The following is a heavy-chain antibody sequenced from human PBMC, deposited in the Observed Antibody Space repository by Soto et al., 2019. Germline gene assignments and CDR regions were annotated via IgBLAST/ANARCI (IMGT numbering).Heavy chain of an antibody. CDR3: AWIPMTITYYFDY. V-gene: IGHV1-69*02. CDR2: IIPILGIA. Sequence: QVRLVQSGAEVKKPGSSVKVSCKASGGTFSSYTISWVRQAPGQGLEWMGRIIPILGIANYAQKFQGRVTITADKSTSTAYMELSSLRSEDTAVYYCAWIPMTITYYFDYWGQGTLVTVSS. CDR1: GGTFSSYT. J-gene: IGHJ4*02. D-gene: IGHD3-22*01.